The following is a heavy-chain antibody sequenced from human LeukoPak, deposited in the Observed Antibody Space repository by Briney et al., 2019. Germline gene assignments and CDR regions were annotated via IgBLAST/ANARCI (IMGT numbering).Heavy chain of an antibody. CDR2: IYYSGST. CDR3: ARDKQLGDIDY. V-gene: IGHV4-59*12. Sequence: SETLSLTCTVSGGSISSYYWNWIRQPPGKGLEWIGNIYYSGSTNYNPFLKSRVTISVDTSKNQFSLKLSSVTAADTAVYYCARDKQLGDIDYWGQGTLVTVSS. CDR1: GGSISSYY. D-gene: IGHD6-6*01. J-gene: IGHJ4*02.